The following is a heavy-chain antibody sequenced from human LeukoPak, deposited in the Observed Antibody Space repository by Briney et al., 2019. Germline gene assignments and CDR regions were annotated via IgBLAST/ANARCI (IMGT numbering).Heavy chain of an antibody. J-gene: IGHJ4*02. Sequence: SETLSLTCAVYGGSFSGYYWSWIRQPPGKGLEWVGEIIHSGSTNYNPSLKCRVIISVDTSKNQFSLKLSSVTAADTAVYYCARSVGAVAAAPFDYWGQGTLVTVSS. CDR1: GGSFSGYY. D-gene: IGHD6-19*01. CDR3: ARSVGAVAAAPFDY. V-gene: IGHV4-34*12. CDR2: IIHSGST.